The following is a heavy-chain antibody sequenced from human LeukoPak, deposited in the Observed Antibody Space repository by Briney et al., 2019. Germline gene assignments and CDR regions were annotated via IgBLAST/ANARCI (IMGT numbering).Heavy chain of an antibody. CDR3: ARGYPYFYYYYGMDV. D-gene: IGHD1-26*01. CDR1: GGSISSSSW. Sequence: SETLSLTCAVSGGSISSSSWWSWVRQPPGKGLEWIGEIYHSGSTNYNPSLKSRVTISVDTSKNQFSLKLSSVTAADTAVYYCARGYPYFYYYYGMDVWGQGTTVTVSS. V-gene: IGHV4-4*02. CDR2: IYHSGST. J-gene: IGHJ6*02.